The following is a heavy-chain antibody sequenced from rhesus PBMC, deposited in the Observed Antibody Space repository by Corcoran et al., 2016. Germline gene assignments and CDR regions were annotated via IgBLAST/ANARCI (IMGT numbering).Heavy chain of an antibody. CDR3: ASLFEAGAC. J-gene: IGHJ4*01. CDR2: ISGSGGST. Sequence: QLQLQESGPGLVKPSETLSLTCAFSGGSIRSYSCRWIRQPPGKGLEWIGRISGSGGSTDYNPSLKSRVTISTETSKNQFSLKLSSVTAADTAVYYCASLFEAGACWGQGVLVTVSS. D-gene: IGHD3-34*01. CDR1: GGSIRSYS. V-gene: IGHV4-173*01.